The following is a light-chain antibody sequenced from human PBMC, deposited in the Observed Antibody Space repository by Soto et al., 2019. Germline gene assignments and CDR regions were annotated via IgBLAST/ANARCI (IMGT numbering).Light chain of an antibody. Sequence: QSVLTQPPSASGTPGQTVTISCSGSNSNIGSNYVCWYQQLPGTAPKLLIYRNNHRPSGAPDRFSGSKSGTSASLAISGLRSEDEADYYCSTWDDSLPGIVVFGGGTQLTVL. CDR2: RNN. J-gene: IGLJ2*01. CDR1: NSNIGSNY. CDR3: STWDDSLPGIVV. V-gene: IGLV1-47*01.